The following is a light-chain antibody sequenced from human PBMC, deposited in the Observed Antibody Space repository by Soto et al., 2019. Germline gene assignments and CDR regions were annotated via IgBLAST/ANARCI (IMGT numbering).Light chain of an antibody. J-gene: IGLJ2*01. CDR3: CSCAGTCPYVV. V-gene: IGLV2-11*01. CDR1: SNDVGDYNF. CDR2: DVT. Sequence: QSALTQPRSVSGSPGQSVTISCTGTSNDVGDYNFVSWYQQNPGMAPKLMIYDVTKRPSGVPDRFSGSKSGNTASLTISGLQAEDEADSCRCSCAGTCPYVVFGGGTKLNVL.